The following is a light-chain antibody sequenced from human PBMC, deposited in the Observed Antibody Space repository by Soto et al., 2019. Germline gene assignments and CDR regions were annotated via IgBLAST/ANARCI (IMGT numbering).Light chain of an antibody. CDR3: SSYSRSTTLVL. Sequence: QSALTQPASVSGSPGQSITISCTGTNSDVGGFAYVSWYQQHPGKAPKVMIYDVSNRPSGVSNRFSGSKSGNTASLTISGLQTEDEGDYYCSSYSRSTTLVLFGGGTKLTVL. CDR2: DVS. V-gene: IGLV2-14*03. CDR1: NSDVGGFAY. J-gene: IGLJ2*01.